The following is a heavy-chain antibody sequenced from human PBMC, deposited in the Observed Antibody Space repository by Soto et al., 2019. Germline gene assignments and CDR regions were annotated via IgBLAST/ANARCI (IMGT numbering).Heavy chain of an antibody. CDR1: GGSISSSSYY. D-gene: IGHD4-4*01. J-gene: IGHJ5*02. Sequence: SETLSLTCTVSGGSISSSSYYWGWIRQPPGKGLEWIGSIYYSGSTYYNPSLKSRVTISVDTSKNQFSLKLSSVTAADTAVYYCARQGDEANYSNYPAFNWFDPWGQGTLVTVSS. V-gene: IGHV4-39*01. CDR3: ARQGDEANYSNYPAFNWFDP. CDR2: IYYSGST.